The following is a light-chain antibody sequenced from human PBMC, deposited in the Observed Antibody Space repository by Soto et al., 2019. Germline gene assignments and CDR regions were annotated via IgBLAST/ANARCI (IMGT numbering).Light chain of an antibody. CDR3: GSWDSSLSAYV. CDR2: DDN. J-gene: IGLJ1*01. V-gene: IGLV1-51*01. Sequence: QSVLTQPPSVSAGPGQKVTISCAGSSSNIGGSSVSWYQQLPGTAPKLLIYDDNKRPSEIPDRFSGSKSGTSATLGITGFQTGDEADYYCGSWDSSLSAYVFGTGTKV. CDR1: SSNIGGSS.